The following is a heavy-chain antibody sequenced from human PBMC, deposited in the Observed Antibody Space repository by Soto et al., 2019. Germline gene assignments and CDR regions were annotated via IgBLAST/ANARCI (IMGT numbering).Heavy chain of an antibody. D-gene: IGHD2-8*01. Sequence: QVQLVQSGAEVKKPGSSVKVSCKASGGTFSSYTISWVRQAPGQGLEWMGRIIPILGIANYAQKFQGRVTITADKSTSTAYMELSSLRSEDTAVYYCARELILYYEGSPLPENWFDPWGQGTLVTVSS. J-gene: IGHJ5*02. V-gene: IGHV1-69*08. CDR1: GGTFSSYT. CDR3: ARELILYYEGSPLPENWFDP. CDR2: IIPILGIA.